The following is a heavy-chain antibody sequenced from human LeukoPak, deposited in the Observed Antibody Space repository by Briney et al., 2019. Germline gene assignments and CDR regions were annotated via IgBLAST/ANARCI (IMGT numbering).Heavy chain of an antibody. Sequence: SETLSLTCTVSGGSISSGGYYWSWIRQHPGKGLEWIGYIYYSGSTYYNPSLKSRVTISVDTSKNQFSLKLSSVTAADTAVYYCARCDRSGPFDYRGQGTLVTVSS. J-gene: IGHJ4*02. D-gene: IGHD3-22*01. CDR2: IYYSGST. CDR3: ARCDRSGPFDY. CDR1: GGSISSGGYY. V-gene: IGHV4-31*03.